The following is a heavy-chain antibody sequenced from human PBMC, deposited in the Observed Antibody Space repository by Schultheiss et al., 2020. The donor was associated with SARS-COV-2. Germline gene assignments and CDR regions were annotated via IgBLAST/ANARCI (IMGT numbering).Heavy chain of an antibody. Sequence: ASVKVSCKASGYTFTGYFMHWVRQAPGQGLELMGRINPNSGGANYAQKFQGRVTMTRDTSISTAYMELSSLRSDDTAVYYCATGLELLLVWGQGTLVTVSS. D-gene: IGHD1-7*01. CDR3: ATGLELLLV. V-gene: IGHV1-2*06. CDR2: INPNSGGA. J-gene: IGHJ4*02. CDR1: GYTFTGYF.